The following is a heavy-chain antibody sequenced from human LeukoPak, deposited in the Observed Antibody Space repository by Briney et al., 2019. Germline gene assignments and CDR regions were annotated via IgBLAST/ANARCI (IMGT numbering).Heavy chain of an antibody. V-gene: IGHV1-58*02. CDR1: GFTFTSSA. Sequence: SVKVSCKASGFTFTSSAMQWVRQARGQRLEWIEWIVVGSGNTNYAQKFQERVTITRDMSTSTAYMELSSLRSEDTAVYYCAADCGLYSYGCRGTDYWGQGTLVTVSS. CDR3: AADCGLYSYGCRGTDY. CDR2: IVVGSGNT. D-gene: IGHD5-18*01. J-gene: IGHJ4*02.